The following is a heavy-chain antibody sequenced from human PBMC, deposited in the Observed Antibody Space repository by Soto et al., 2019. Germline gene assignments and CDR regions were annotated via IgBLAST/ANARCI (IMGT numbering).Heavy chain of an antibody. CDR2: IYHGGTT. CDR1: DYSISSGSY. D-gene: IGHD6-19*01. CDR3: ARVHVMVVAGSTFDY. Sequence: SETLSLTCTVSDYSISSGSYWAWIRQPPGKGPEWIASIYHGGTTFYNPSLKSRITISVDTSNNQFSLKLTSVTAADTAVYYCARVHVMVVAGSTFDYWGHGTLVTVSS. J-gene: IGHJ4*01. V-gene: IGHV4-38-2*02.